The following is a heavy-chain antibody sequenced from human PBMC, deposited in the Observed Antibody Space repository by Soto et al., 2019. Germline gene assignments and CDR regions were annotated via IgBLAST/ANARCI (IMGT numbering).Heavy chain of an antibody. CDR2: ISDDGNNK. D-gene: IGHD3-3*01. CDR3: AKRRNVLRFLEWSSGMEF. CDR1: GFTFSSYV. Sequence: SGRSLRLSCAASGFTFSSYVIHWVRQAPGKGLEWVAFISDDGNNKYYADSVKGRFTISRDNFRNTLYLQMNSLRGEDTAVYYCAKRRNVLRFLEWSSGMEFWGQGTAVTFSS. J-gene: IGHJ6*02. V-gene: IGHV3-30*18.